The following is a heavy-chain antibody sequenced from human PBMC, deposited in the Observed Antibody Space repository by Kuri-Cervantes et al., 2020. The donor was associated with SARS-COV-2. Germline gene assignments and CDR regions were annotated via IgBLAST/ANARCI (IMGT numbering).Heavy chain of an antibody. CDR3: ARVTRAGAAAFRWDYMDV. CDR2: IYYSGST. J-gene: IGHJ6*03. CDR1: GGSISSYY. V-gene: IGHV4-59*01. D-gene: IGHD6-13*01. Sequence: SETLSLICTVSGGSISSYYWSWIRQPPGKGLEWIGYIYYSGSTNYNPSLKSRVTISVDTSKNQFSLKLSSVTAADTAVYYCARVTRAGAAAFRWDYMDVWGKGTTVTVSS.